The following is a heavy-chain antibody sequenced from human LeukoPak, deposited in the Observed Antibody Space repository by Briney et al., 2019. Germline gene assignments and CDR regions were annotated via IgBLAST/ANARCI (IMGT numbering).Heavy chain of an antibody. J-gene: IGHJ5*02. Sequence: SQTLSLTCTVSGGSISSGSYYWSWIRQPAGKGLEWIGRIYTSGSTNYNPSLKSRVTISVDTSKNQFSLKLSSVTAADTAVYYCARDPFRERFGAFDPWGQGTLVTVSS. CDR1: GGSISSGSYY. CDR3: ARDPFRERFGAFDP. CDR2: IYTSGST. D-gene: IGHD3-16*01. V-gene: IGHV4-61*02.